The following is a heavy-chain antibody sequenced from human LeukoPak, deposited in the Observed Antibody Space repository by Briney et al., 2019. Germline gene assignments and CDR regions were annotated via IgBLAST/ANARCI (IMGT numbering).Heavy chain of an antibody. CDR2: INHSGST. V-gene: IGHV4-34*01. CDR1: GGSFSGYY. Sequence: SETLSLTCAVYGGSFSGYYWSWIRQPPGKGLEWIGEINHSGSTNYNPSLKSRVTISVDTSKNQFSLKLSSVTAADTAVYYCARRYTDPNCSGGSCYSSFDYWGQGTLVTVPS. D-gene: IGHD2-15*01. CDR3: ARRYTDPNCSGGSCYSSFDY. J-gene: IGHJ4*02.